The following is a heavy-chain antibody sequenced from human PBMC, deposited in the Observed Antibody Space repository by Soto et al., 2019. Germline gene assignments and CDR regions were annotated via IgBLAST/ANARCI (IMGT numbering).Heavy chain of an antibody. D-gene: IGHD4-17*01. J-gene: IGHJ5*02. V-gene: IGHV1-18*01. CDR2: ISAYNGNT. CDR1: GYTLTSYG. CDR3: ARTVTTLWWFDP. Sequence: ASVKVSCKASGYTLTSYGISWVRQAPGQGLEWMGWISAYNGNTNYAQKLQGRVTMTTDTSTSTAYMELRSLRSDDTAVYYCARTVTTLWWFDPWGQGTLVTVSS.